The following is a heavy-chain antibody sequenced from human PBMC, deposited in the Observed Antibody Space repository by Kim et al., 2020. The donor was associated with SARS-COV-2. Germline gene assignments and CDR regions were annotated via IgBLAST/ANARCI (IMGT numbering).Heavy chain of an antibody. V-gene: IGHV4-59*08. CDR1: GGSISSYY. D-gene: IGHD3-3*01. CDR3: ARHGKTAIFGVVTIPGGMYV. J-gene: IGHJ6*04. Sequence: SETLSLTCTVSGGSISSYYWSWIRQPPGKGLEWIGYIYNSGSTNYNPSLKSRVTISIDTSKNQFSLKLSSVTAADTAVYYCARHGKTAIFGVVTIPGGMYVWGTGTTVTVSS. CDR2: IYNSGST.